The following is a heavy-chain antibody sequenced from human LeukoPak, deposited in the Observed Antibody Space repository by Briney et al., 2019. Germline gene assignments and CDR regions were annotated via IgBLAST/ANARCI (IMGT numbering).Heavy chain of an antibody. V-gene: IGHV3-53*01. CDR1: GLSVSINY. J-gene: IGHJ4*02. Sequence: GGSLSLSCAASGLSVSINYMSWVRQPPGMGLEWVSVIYNGGSTYYADSVKGRFTISRDNSKNTLYLQMNSLRAEDTAVYYCASMRYWESSGQRVYWGEESLVTVSS. CDR2: IYNGGST. D-gene: IGHD3-22*01. CDR3: ASMRYWESSGQRVY.